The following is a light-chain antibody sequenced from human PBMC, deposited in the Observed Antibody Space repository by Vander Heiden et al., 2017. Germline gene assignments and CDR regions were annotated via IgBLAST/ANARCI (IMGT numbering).Light chain of an antibody. V-gene: IGKV3-15*01. CDR3: QQYNNWPPAT. CDR1: QSVSSN. J-gene: IGKJ4*01. Sequence: EIVMTQSPATLSVSPGERATLSCRASQSVSSNLVWYQQKPGQAPRLLIYGASTRATGIPARFSGSGYGTEFTLTISSRQSEDFAVYYCQQYNNWPPATFGGGTKVEIK. CDR2: GAS.